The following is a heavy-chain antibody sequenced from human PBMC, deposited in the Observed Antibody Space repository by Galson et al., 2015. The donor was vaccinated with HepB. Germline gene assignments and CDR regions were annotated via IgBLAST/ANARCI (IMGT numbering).Heavy chain of an antibody. V-gene: IGHV3-30-3*01. CDR2: ISYDGSNK. Sequence: SLRLSCAASGFTFSSYAMHWVRQAPGKGLEWVAVISYDGSNKYYADSVKGRFTISRDNSQNTLYLQMNSLRAEDMPVYYCARFFVTSAFDIWGQGTMVTVSS. J-gene: IGHJ3*02. D-gene: IGHD2-21*01. CDR3: ARFFVTSAFDI. CDR1: GFTFSSYA.